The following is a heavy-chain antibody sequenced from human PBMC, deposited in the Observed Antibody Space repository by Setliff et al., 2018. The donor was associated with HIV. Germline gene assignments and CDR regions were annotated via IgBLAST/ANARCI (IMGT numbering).Heavy chain of an antibody. D-gene: IGHD3-10*01. Sequence: ASVKVSCKASGYIFTGHYLHWVRQAPGQGLEWLGWVNPNSGDAIYAQNFQGRVTMTRDTSINAAYMELRGLRSDDTAVYYCARNFGLSPSGKYYYYYGMDIWGQGTTVTVSS. CDR2: VNPNSGDA. V-gene: IGHV1-2*02. CDR3: ARNFGLSPSGKYYYYYGMDI. CDR1: GYIFTGHY. J-gene: IGHJ6*02.